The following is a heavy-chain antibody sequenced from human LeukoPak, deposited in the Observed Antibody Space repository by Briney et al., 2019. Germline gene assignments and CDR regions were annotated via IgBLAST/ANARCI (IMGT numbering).Heavy chain of an antibody. J-gene: IGHJ4*02. CDR3: ARDAYCTSASCRRDFDS. CDR1: GFTFSSYA. V-gene: IGHV3-23*01. D-gene: IGHD2-2*01. CDR2: ISGSGYNT. Sequence: SGGSLRLSCAVSGFTFSSYAISWVRQAPGTGLQWVSAISGSGYNTYYADSVKGRFTISRDNSKSTLYLQMDSLRAEDTAAYYCARDAYCTSASCRRDFDSWGQGTLVTVSS.